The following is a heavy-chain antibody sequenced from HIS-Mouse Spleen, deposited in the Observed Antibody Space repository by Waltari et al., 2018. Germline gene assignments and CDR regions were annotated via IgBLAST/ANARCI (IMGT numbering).Heavy chain of an antibody. CDR1: GFTFSSYW. J-gene: IGHJ4*02. V-gene: IGHV3-7*01. CDR3: ARDTYVGGIAVAGT. D-gene: IGHD6-19*01. Sequence: EVQLVESGGGLVQPGGSLRLSCAASGFTFSSYWMSWVRQGPGKGLGWVANIKQDGSEKYYVDSVKGRFTISRDNAKNSLYLQMNSLRAEDTAVYYCARDTYVGGIAVAGTWGQGTLVTVSS. CDR2: IKQDGSEK.